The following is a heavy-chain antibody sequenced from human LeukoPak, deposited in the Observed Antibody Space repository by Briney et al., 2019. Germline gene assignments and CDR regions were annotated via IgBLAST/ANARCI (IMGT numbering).Heavy chain of an antibody. J-gene: IGHJ4*02. D-gene: IGHD3-3*01. CDR3: AKDPLSYYDFWSGYYRDY. Sequence: PGGSLRLSCAASGFTFSSYGMHWVRQAPGKGLEWVAFIRYDGSNKYYADSVKGRFTISRDNSKNTLYLQMNSLRAEDTAVYYCAKDPLSYYDFWSGYYRDYWGQGTLVTVSS. V-gene: IGHV3-30*02. CDR1: GFTFSSYG. CDR2: IRYDGSNK.